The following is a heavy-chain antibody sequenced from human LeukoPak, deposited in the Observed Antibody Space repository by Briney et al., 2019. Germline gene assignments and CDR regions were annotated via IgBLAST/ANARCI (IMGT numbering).Heavy chain of an antibody. J-gene: IGHJ6*03. CDR3: AREGGGLLLYYYYMDV. Sequence: GGSLRLSCAASGFTFSNYEMNWVRQAPGKGLEWVSYISSSGSTIYYADSVKGRFTISRDNAKNSLFLQMNSLRAEDTAVYYCAREGGGLLLYYYYMDVWGRGTTVTISS. V-gene: IGHV3-48*03. CDR2: ISSSGSTI. D-gene: IGHD2-15*01. CDR1: GFTFSNYE.